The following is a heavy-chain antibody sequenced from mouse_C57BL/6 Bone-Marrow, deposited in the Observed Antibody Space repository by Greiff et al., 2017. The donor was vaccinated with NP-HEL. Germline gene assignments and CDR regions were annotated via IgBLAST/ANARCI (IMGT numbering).Heavy chain of an antibody. CDR3: AGAPSQLAWFAY. Sequence: QVQLQQSGPGLVKPSQSLFLTCSITGFPITSGYYWIWIRQSPGKPLEWMGYITHSGETFYNPSLQSPISITRETSKNQFFLQLNSVTTEDTAMYYCAGAPSQLAWFAYWGQGTLVTVSA. CDR1: GFPITSGYY. V-gene: IGHV12-3*01. CDR2: ITHSGET. D-gene: IGHD2-12*01. J-gene: IGHJ3*01.